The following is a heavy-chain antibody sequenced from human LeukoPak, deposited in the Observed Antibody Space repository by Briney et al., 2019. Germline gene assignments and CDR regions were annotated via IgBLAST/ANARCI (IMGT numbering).Heavy chain of an antibody. CDR3: AKKRVGDLGTNWFDP. CDR2: ISGGGGST. Sequence: GGSLRLSCAASGFTFSSYAMSWVRQAPGKGLEWVSSISGGGGSTYYADSVKGRFTISRDNSKDTLYLQMNSLRAEDTAVYYCAKKRVGDLGTNWFDPWGQGTLVTVSS. V-gene: IGHV3-23*01. D-gene: IGHD3-16*01. CDR1: GFTFSSYA. J-gene: IGHJ5*02.